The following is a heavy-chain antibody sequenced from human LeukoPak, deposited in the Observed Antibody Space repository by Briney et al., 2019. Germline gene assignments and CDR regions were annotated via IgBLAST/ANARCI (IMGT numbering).Heavy chain of an antibody. Sequence: PGGSLRLSCAASGFTFSSYAMSWVRQAPGKGLEWVSAISGSGGSTYYADSVKGRFTISRDNSKNTLYLQMNSLRAEDTAVYYCARALDYSYYYYYMDVWGKGTTVTISS. J-gene: IGHJ6*03. CDR2: ISGSGGST. CDR1: GFTFSSYA. CDR3: ARALDYSYYYYYMDV. D-gene: IGHD2-15*01. V-gene: IGHV3-23*01.